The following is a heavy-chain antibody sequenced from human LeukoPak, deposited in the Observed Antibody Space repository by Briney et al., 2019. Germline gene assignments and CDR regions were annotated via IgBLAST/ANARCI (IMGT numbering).Heavy chain of an antibody. CDR2: VDPEDGET. Sequence: ASVKISXKVSGYTFTDYYMHWVQQAPRKGLEWMGLVDPEDGETIYAEKFQGRVTITADTSTDTAYMELSSLRSVDTAVYYCATDYGGNWAYWGQGTLVTVSS. CDR1: GYTFTDYY. CDR3: ATDYGGNWAY. J-gene: IGHJ4*02. V-gene: IGHV1-69-2*01. D-gene: IGHD4-23*01.